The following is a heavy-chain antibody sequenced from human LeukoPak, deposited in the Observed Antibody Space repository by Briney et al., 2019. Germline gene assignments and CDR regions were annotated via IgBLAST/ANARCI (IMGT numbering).Heavy chain of an antibody. CDR1: GGSISSSTNW. V-gene: IGHV4-4*02. CDR3: ATNGYYCMDV. CDR2: IYHSGGT. J-gene: IGHJ6*03. Sequence: PSRTLSLTCAVSGGSISSSTNWWSWVRQPPGKGLEWIGEIYHSGGTNYNPSLKSRITISVDKSQNQFSLKVNSLTAADTAVYYCATNGYYCMDVWGKGTTVTVSS. D-gene: IGHD2-8*01.